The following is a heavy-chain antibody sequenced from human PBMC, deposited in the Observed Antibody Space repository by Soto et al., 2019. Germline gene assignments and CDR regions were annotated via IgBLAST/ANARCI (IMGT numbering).Heavy chain of an antibody. CDR3: ARVYMVRGTIIRYFDY. CDR2: IYHSGST. Sequence: QVQLQESGPGLVKPSGTLSLTCAVSGGSISSNNWWSWVRQPPGKGLEWIGKIYHSGSTNYNPSLKSRVTISVDKSKNQFSLKLSSVTAADTAVYYCARVYMVRGTIIRYFDYWGQGTLVTVSS. J-gene: IGHJ4*02. D-gene: IGHD3-10*01. V-gene: IGHV4-4*02. CDR1: GGSISSNNW.